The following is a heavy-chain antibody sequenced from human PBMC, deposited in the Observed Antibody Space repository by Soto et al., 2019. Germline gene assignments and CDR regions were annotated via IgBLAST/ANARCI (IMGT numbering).Heavy chain of an antibody. CDR1: GCSISSSNW. V-gene: IGHV4-4*02. CDR3: ARVPTGAANWFDH. D-gene: IGHD1-1*01. CDR2: IYHSGST. J-gene: IGHJ5*02. Sequence: KPXETLSLTCTVSGCSISSSNWWSWVRQPPGKGLEWIGEIYHSGSTNYNPSLKSRVTISVDKSKNQFSLKLSSVTAADTAVYYCARVPTGAANWFDHWGQGSLVTVSS.